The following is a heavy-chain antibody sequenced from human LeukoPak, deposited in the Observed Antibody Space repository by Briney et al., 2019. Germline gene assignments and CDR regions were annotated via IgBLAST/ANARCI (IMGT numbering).Heavy chain of an antibody. D-gene: IGHD6-19*01. CDR2: IFGGGGSA. J-gene: IGHJ4*02. Sequence: GGSLRLSCAASGFTFNSYAMYWVRQAPGKGLEWVSGIFGGGGSARYADSVKGRFTISRDNSKNTVYLQMDSLRVEDTAVYYCGKTTTGYSSGRYPGWPVDYWGQGTLVTVSS. CDR3: GKTTTGYSSGRYPGWPVDY. CDR1: GFTFNSYA. V-gene: IGHV3-23*01.